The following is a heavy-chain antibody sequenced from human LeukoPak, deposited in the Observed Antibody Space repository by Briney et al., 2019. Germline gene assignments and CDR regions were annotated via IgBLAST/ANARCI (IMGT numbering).Heavy chain of an antibody. CDR2: IKKDGSEK. CDR1: GFTFSTYA. V-gene: IGHV3-7*01. Sequence: GGSLRLSCAASGFTFSTYALSWVRQAPGKGLEWVANIKKDGSEKYYVDSVKGRFSISRDNAKNSLYLHMNNLRAEDTATYFCSRSLDYWGQGIRVTVSS. CDR3: SRSLDY. J-gene: IGHJ4*02.